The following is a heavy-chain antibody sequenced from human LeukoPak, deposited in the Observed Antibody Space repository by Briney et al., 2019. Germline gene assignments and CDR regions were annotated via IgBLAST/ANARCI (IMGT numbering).Heavy chain of an antibody. V-gene: IGHV3-21*01. CDR1: GFTFSSYI. D-gene: IGHD6-19*01. Sequence: GGSLRLSCAASGFTFSSYIMNWVRQAPGKGAEWVSSISSSSAYIYYADSVKGRFTISRDNAKSSLFLQMNSLRDEDTAVYYSATSSIALAGTVDYWGQGTLVTVSS. CDR3: ATSSIALAGTVDY. J-gene: IGHJ4*02. CDR2: ISSSSAYI.